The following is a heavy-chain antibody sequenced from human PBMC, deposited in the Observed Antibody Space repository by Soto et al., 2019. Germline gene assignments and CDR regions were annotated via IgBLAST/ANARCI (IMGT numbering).Heavy chain of an antibody. D-gene: IGHD2-15*01. Sequence: QITLKESGPTLVKPTQTLTLTCTFSGFSLSTSGVGVGWIRQPPGKALEWLALIYWDDDKRYSPSLKSRLTINKDPSKNQVVLTMTNMDPVDTATYYCAHSTLLGYCSGGSCLAGAFDIWGQGTMVTVSS. V-gene: IGHV2-5*02. J-gene: IGHJ3*02. CDR3: AHSTLLGYCSGGSCLAGAFDI. CDR1: GFSLSTSGVG. CDR2: IYWDDDK.